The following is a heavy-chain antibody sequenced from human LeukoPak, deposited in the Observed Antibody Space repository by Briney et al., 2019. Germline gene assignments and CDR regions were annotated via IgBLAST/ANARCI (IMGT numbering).Heavy chain of an antibody. CDR1: GYRFTGYY. Sequence: ASVKVSCKASGYRFTGYYIHWVRQAPGQGLEWMGWINPNSGGTNYAQNFQGRVTMTRDTSISTAYVELSSLRSDDTAVYYCARGRSYYYDSSGYYLNWGQGTQVTVSS. CDR2: INPNSGGT. V-gene: IGHV1-2*02. D-gene: IGHD3-22*01. J-gene: IGHJ4*01. CDR3: ARGRSYYYDSSGYYLN.